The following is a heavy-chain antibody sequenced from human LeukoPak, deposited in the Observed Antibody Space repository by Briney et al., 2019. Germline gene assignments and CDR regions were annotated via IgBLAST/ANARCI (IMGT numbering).Heavy chain of an antibody. CDR2: MNPNSGNT. Sequence: ASVKVSCKASGYTFTSYDINWVRQATGQGLEWMGRMNPNSGNTGYAQKFQGRVTITRNTSISTAYMELSSLRSEDTAVYYCARGRRVRGVSMYAFDIWGQGTMVTVSS. D-gene: IGHD3-10*01. J-gene: IGHJ3*02. CDR3: ARGRRVRGVSMYAFDI. CDR1: GYTFTSYD. V-gene: IGHV1-8*03.